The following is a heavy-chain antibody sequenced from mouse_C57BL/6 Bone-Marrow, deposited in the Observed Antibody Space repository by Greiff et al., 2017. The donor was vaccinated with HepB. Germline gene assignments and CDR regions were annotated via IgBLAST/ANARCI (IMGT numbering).Heavy chain of an antibody. D-gene: IGHD2-10*01. Sequence: EVMLVESGGGLVKPGGSLKLSCAASGFTFSDYGMHWVRQAPEKGLEWVAYISSGSSTIYYADTVKGRFTISRDNAKNTLFLQMTSLRSEDTAMYYCARSYYGNRYFDVWGTGTTVTVSS. J-gene: IGHJ1*03. V-gene: IGHV5-17*01. CDR2: ISSGSSTI. CDR1: GFTFSDYG. CDR3: ARSYYGNRYFDV.